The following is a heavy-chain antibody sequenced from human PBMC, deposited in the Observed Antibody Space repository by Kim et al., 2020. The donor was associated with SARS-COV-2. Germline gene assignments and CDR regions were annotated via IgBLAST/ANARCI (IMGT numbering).Heavy chain of an antibody. CDR3: ARALGGRDGYSTRS. Sequence: AQKFQGRVTITADESTSTAYMELSSLRSEDTAVYYCARALGGRDGYSTRSWGQGTLVTVSS. D-gene: IGHD5-18*01. V-gene: IGHV1-69*01. J-gene: IGHJ5*02.